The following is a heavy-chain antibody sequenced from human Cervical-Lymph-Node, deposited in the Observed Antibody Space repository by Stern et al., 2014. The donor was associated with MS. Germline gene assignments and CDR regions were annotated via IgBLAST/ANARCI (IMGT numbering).Heavy chain of an antibody. CDR1: GGSISSGSYY. CDR2: IYTSGRP. Sequence: QVQLQESGPGLVKPSQTLSLTCTVSGGSISSGSYYWSWIRQPAGKGLEWIGRIYTSGRPNYNPSLKRRGTISVDTYKNKFSMKRGSVTAADTAVYYCARDVLGGNSNYFDYWGQGTLVTVSS. J-gene: IGHJ4*02. D-gene: IGHD4-23*01. CDR3: ARDVLGGNSNYFDY. V-gene: IGHV4-61*02.